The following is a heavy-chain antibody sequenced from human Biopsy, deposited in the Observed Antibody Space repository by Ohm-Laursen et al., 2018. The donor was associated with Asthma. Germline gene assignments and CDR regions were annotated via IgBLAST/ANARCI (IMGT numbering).Heavy chain of an antibody. CDR1: GGTFSSYA. D-gene: IGHD3-3*01. V-gene: IGHV1-69*13. Sequence: GASVKVSCKASGGTFSSYAISWVRQAPGQGLEWMGGIIPIFGTANYAQKFQGRDTITADESTSTAYMELSSLRAEDTAVYYCARERYYDFWSGYPIWGQGTMVTVSS. J-gene: IGHJ3*02. CDR2: IIPIFGTA. CDR3: ARERYYDFWSGYPI.